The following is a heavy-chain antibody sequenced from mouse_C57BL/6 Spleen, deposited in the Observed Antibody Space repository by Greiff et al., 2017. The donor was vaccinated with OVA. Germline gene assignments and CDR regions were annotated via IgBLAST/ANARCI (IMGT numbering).Heavy chain of an antibody. CDR2: INPNNGGT. Sequence: VQLQQSGPELVKPGASVKISCKASGYTFTDYYMNWVKQSHGKSLEWIGDINPNNGGTSYNQKFKGKATLTVDKSSSTAYMELRSLTSEDSAVYYCARGNYDPWGQGTTLTVSS. CDR3: ARGNYDP. CDR1: GYTFTDYY. V-gene: IGHV1-26*01. J-gene: IGHJ2*01. D-gene: IGHD2-4*01.